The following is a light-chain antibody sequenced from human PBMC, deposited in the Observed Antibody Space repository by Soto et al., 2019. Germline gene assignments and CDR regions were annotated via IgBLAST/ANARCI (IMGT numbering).Light chain of an antibody. CDR2: KAS. V-gene: IGKV1-5*03. CDR3: QQYNSYPYT. Sequence: DIQMTQSPSTLSASVGDRITISCRTSRSISSWLAWYQQKPGKAPNLLIYKASSLESGVPSRFSGSGSGTEFTLTISILQPDDFATYYCQQYNSYPYTFGQGTKLEIK. J-gene: IGKJ2*01. CDR1: RSISSW.